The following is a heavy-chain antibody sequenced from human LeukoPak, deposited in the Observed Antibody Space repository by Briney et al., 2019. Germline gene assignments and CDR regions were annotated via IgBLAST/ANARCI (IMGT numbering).Heavy chain of an antibody. CDR3: ARAVGYDYVWGSYRYAPDY. J-gene: IGHJ4*02. CDR1: GGSFSGYY. CDR2: INHSGST. Sequence: SETLSLTCAVYGGSFSGYYWSWIRQPPGKGLEWIGEINHSGSTNYNPSLKGRVTISVDTSKNQFSLKLSSVTAADTAVYYCARAVGYDYVWGSYRYAPDYWGQGTLVTVSS. D-gene: IGHD3-16*02. V-gene: IGHV4-34*01.